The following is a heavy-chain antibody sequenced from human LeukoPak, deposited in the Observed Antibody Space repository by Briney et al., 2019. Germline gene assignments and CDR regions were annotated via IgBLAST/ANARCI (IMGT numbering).Heavy chain of an antibody. J-gene: IGHJ6*02. CDR2: IYYSGST. CDR1: GGSISSGGYY. V-gene: IGHV4-31*03. Sequence: SEALSLTCTVSGGSISSGGYYWSWIRRHPGKGLEWIGYIYYSGSTSYNPSLKSRVAISVDMSKNQFSLRLSSVTAADTAVYYCARGRRSITIFGVVITTSPLYGMDVWGQGTTVTVSS. D-gene: IGHD3-3*01. CDR3: ARGRRSITIFGVVITTSPLYGMDV.